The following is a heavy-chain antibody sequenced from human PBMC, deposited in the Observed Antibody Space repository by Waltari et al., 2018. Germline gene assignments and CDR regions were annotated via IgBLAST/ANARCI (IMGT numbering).Heavy chain of an antibody. V-gene: IGHV4-39*01. J-gene: IGHJ3*02. Sequence: QLQLQESGPGLVKPSETLSLTCTVSGGSISSSSYYWGWVRQPPGKGLEGIGGIYYSGSTDSNPYRKRRVTISVDKSKNQFSLKLSSVTAADTAVYYCARHPKAFDIWGQGTMVTVSS. CDR2: IYYSGST. CDR3: ARHPKAFDI. CDR1: GGSISSSSYY.